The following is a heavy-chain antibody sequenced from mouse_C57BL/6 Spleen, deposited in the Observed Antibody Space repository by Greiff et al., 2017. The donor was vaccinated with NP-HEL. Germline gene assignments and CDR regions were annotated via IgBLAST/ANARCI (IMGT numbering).Heavy chain of an antibody. CDR2: IYPGDGDT. J-gene: IGHJ3*01. D-gene: IGHD1-1*01. V-gene: IGHV1-82*01. CDR1: GYAFSSSW. Sequence: VQRVESGPELVKPGASVKISCKASGYAFSSSWMNWVKQRPGKGLEWIGRIYPGDGDTNYNGKFKGKATLTADKSSSTAYMQLSSLTSEDSAVYFCASLRPWFAYWGQGTLVTVSA. CDR3: ASLRPWFAY.